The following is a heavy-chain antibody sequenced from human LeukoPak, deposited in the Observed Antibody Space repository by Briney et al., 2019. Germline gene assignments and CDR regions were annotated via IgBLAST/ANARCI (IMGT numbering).Heavy chain of an antibody. CDR1: GGTFSSYA. CDR2: IIPIFGTA. J-gene: IGHJ4*02. CDR3: ATDAIWPSSGYYYLDY. V-gene: IGHV1-69*06. Sequence: GASVKVSCKASGGTFSSYAISWVRQAPGQGLEWMGRIIPIFGTANYAQKFQGRVTMTEDTSTDTAYMELSSLRSEDTAVYYCATDAIWPSSGYYYLDYWGQGTLVTVSS. D-gene: IGHD3-22*01.